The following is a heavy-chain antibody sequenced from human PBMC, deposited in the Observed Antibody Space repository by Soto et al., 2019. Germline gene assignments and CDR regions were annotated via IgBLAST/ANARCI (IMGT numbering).Heavy chain of an antibody. J-gene: IGHJ4*02. Sequence: PGGSLRLSCAASGFTVSGYLMHWVRQAPGKGLVWVSRINSDGSTTTYADSVKGRFTISRDNAKNTLYLQMNSLRAEDTAVYYCARDREYDILTGSDSWGQGTLVTVYS. CDR2: INSDGSTT. CDR3: ARDREYDILTGSDS. D-gene: IGHD3-9*01. V-gene: IGHV3-74*01. CDR1: GFTVSGYL.